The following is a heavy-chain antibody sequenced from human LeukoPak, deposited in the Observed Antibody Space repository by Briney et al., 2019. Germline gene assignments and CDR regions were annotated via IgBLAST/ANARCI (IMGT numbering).Heavy chain of an antibody. Sequence: SVKVSCKASGGTFSSYAISWVRQAPGQGLEWMGGIIRIFGTANYAQKFQGRVTITADESTSTAYMELSSLRSEDTAVYYCARSPCFTSHCYTLFDYWDQGTLVTVSS. J-gene: IGHJ4*02. CDR1: GGTFSSYA. CDR3: ARSPCFTSHCYTLFDY. V-gene: IGHV1-69*13. CDR2: IIRIFGTA. D-gene: IGHD2-2*02.